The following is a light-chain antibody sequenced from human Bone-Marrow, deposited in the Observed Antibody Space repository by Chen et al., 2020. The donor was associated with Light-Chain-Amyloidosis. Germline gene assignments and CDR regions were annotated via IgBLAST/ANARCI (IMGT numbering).Light chain of an antibody. J-gene: IGLJ2*01. Sequence: QSALTQPASVSGSPRQSITISCTGTSRDVGGYNYVSWYQQHPGKAPNLIIYDVTYRPSGVSNRFSGSKSGNTASLTISGLQAEDEADYYCSSFTRNNALVFGGGTKLTVL. V-gene: IGLV2-14*03. CDR2: DVT. CDR1: SRDVGGYNY. CDR3: SSFTRNNALV.